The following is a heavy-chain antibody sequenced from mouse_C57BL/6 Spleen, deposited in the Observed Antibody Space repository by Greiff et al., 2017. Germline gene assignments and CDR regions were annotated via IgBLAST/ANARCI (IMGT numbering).Heavy chain of an antibody. D-gene: IGHD1-1*01. V-gene: IGHV1-55*01. J-gene: IGHJ2*01. CDR2: IYPGSGST. Sequence: QVQLQQSGAELVKPGASVKMSCKASGYTFTSYWLTWVKQRPGQGLEWIGDIYPGSGSTNYNEKFQSKATLTVDTSSSTAYMQLSSLTSADSAVYYCAREEDRVITTDDWGQGTTLTVAS. CDR1: GYTFTSYW. CDR3: AREEDRVITTDD.